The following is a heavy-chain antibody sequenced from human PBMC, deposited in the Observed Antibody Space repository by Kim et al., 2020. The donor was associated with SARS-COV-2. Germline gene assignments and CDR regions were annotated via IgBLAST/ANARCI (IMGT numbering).Heavy chain of an antibody. CDR1: GFTFSSYD. CDR3: ARGGIAAAGIPYYYGMYV. J-gene: IGHJ6*02. D-gene: IGHD6-13*01. Sequence: GGSLRLSCAASGFTFSSYDMHWVRQATGKGLEWVSAIGTAGDTYYPGSVKGRFTISRENAKNSLYLQMNSLRAGDTAVYYCARGGIAAAGIPYYYGMYVWRQGPGVTVSS. CDR2: IGTAGDT. V-gene: IGHV3-13*04.